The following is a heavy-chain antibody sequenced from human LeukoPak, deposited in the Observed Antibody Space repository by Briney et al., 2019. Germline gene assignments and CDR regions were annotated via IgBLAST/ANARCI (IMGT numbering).Heavy chain of an antibody. J-gene: IGHJ6*04. Sequence: GESLKISCKGSGYSFTSYWISWVRQMPGKGLEWMGRIDPSDSYTNYSPSFQGHVTISADKSISTAYLQWSSLKASDTAMYYCARHVYYYGSGSYLLVYYYGMDVWGKGTTVTVSS. CDR1: GYSFTSYW. CDR3: ARHVYYYGSGSYLLVYYYGMDV. V-gene: IGHV5-10-1*01. CDR2: IDPSDSYT. D-gene: IGHD3-10*01.